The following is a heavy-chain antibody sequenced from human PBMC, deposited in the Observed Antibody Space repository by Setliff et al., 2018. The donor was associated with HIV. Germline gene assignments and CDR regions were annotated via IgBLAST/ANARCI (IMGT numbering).Heavy chain of an antibody. CDR1: GGSIYGSDYY. CDR3: ARQGQLGSE. V-gene: IGHV4-39*01. Sequence: SETLSLACTVSGGSIYGSDYYWGWIRQPPGKGLESIGSIYYSGSTYYKPSLKSRVTISVDTSKNQFSLKLSSVTAADTAVYYCARQGQLGSEWGQGTLVTVSS. CDR2: IYYSGST. D-gene: IGHD1-1*01. J-gene: IGHJ4*02.